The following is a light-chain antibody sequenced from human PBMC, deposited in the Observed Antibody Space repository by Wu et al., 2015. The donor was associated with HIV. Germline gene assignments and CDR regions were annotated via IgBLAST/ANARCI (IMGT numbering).Light chain of an antibody. CDR2: NAY. J-gene: IGKJ2*01. V-gene: IGKV3-11*01. CDR3: QQRSSWPQT. CDR1: QNVNSW. Sequence: VVLTQSPGTLSLSPGEKATLSCRASQNVNSWLAWFQQKPGQAPRLLIYNAYSRATGVPARFSGGGSGTDFTLTVSSLEPEDFAVYYCQQRSSWPQTFGQGTKIEI.